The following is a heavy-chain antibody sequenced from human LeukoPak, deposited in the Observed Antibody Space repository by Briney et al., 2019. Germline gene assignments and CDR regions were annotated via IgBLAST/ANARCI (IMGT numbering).Heavy chain of an antibody. Sequence: SGTLTLTCAVSGYSISSGYYWGWIRQPPGKGLEWIGSIYHSGSTYYNPSLKSRVTISVGTSKNQFSLKLSSVTAADTAVYYCATKYCSGGSCRHNWFDPWGQGTLVTVSS. CDR1: GYSISSGYY. J-gene: IGHJ5*02. CDR3: ATKYCSGGSCRHNWFDP. CDR2: IYHSGST. D-gene: IGHD2-15*01. V-gene: IGHV4-38-2*01.